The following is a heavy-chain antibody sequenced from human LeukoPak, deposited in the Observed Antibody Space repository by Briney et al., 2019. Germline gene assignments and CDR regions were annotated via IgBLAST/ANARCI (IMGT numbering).Heavy chain of an antibody. CDR2: ISSNGGST. Sequence: GGSLRLSCAASGSTFSSYAMHWVRRAPGKGLEYVSAISSNGGSTYYANSVKGRFTISRDSSKNTLYLQMGSLRAEDMAVYYCARGKRSFGSTTLGYWGQGTLVTVSS. CDR3: ARGKRSFGSTTLGY. D-gene: IGHD6-13*01. V-gene: IGHV3-64*01. J-gene: IGHJ4*02. CDR1: GSTFSSYA.